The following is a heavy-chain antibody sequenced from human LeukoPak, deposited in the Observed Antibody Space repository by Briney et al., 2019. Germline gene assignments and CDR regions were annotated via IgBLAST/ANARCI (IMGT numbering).Heavy chain of an antibody. CDR1: GFTLSSRW. CDR2: INRDGSEK. V-gene: IGHV3-7*03. Sequence: GGSLRLSCVVPGFTLSSRWMMWVRQAPGEGLEWMTNINRDGSEKNYVDSVKGRFTITRDNAENSLYLQMNSLKVEDLAIYYCATYDSWSGYNIAYWGQGTLVTVSS. CDR3: ATYDSWSGYNIAY. D-gene: IGHD3-3*01. J-gene: IGHJ4*02.